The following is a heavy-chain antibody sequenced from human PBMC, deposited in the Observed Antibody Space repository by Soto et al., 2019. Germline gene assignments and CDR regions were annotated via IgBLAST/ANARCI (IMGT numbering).Heavy chain of an antibody. CDR3: ARSVVRGVIIKHYYYYGMDV. Sequence: SVKVSCKASGGTFSSYAISWVRQAPGQGLEWMGGIIPIFGTANYAQKFQGRVTITADESTSTAYMELSSLRSEDTAVYYCARSVVRGVIIKHYYYYGMDVWGQGTTVTVSS. CDR2: IIPIFGTA. V-gene: IGHV1-69*13. CDR1: GGTFSSYA. D-gene: IGHD3-10*01. J-gene: IGHJ6*02.